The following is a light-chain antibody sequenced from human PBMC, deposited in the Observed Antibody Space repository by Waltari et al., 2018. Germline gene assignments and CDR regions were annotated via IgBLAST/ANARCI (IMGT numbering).Light chain of an antibody. V-gene: IGLV3-27*01. CDR3: YSAADNRLL. CDR2: KDF. Sequence: SYELTQPSSESVSQGQTATITCAGDVRAKGFVRWFVQRPGQAPVLVIYKDFERPSGIPERFSGSRSGTTVTLTISGAQVEDEAEYYCYSAADNRLLFGGGTNLTVL. CDR1: VRAKGF. J-gene: IGLJ2*01.